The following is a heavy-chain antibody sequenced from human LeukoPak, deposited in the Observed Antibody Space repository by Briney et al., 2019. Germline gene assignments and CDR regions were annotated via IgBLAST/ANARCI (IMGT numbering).Heavy chain of an antibody. J-gene: IGHJ4*02. D-gene: IGHD3-10*01. CDR2: ISSSGGTI. Sequence: GGSLRLSCAASGFTFRSYEMNWVRQAPGKGLEWVSYISSSGGTIYYAESVKGRFTISRDNAKNSLHLQMNSLRAEVTAVYYCARGASHYGSGSYYNALDYWGQGTLVTVSS. CDR3: ARGASHYGSGSYYNALDY. CDR1: GFTFRSYE. V-gene: IGHV3-48*03.